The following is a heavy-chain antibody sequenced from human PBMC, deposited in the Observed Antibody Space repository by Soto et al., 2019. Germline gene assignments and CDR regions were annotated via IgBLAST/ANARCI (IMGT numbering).Heavy chain of an antibody. Sequence: GGSFSGYYWSWIRQPPGKGLEWIGEINHSGSTNYNPSLKSRVTISVDTSKNQFSLKLSSVTAADTAVYYCARDLYGDYEIDYWGQGTLVTVSS. V-gene: IGHV4-34*01. D-gene: IGHD4-17*01. CDR3: ARDLYGDYEIDY. CDR2: INHSGST. J-gene: IGHJ4*02. CDR1: GGSFSGYY.